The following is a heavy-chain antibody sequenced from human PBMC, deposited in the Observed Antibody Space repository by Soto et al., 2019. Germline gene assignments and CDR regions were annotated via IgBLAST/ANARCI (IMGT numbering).Heavy chain of an antibody. CDR3: ARRHLAVAVSPLFDP. Sequence: QVTLKESGPVLVKPTETLTLRCTVSGLSITDSEMGVSWIRQPPGQPLEWLAHIDSSGEKSYRTFLKSRLASSKYTSKSQIVLTMTNMAPADTATYYCARRHLAVAVSPLFDPSGQGIPVTVAS. CDR1: GLSITDSEMG. J-gene: IGHJ5*02. V-gene: IGHV2-26*01. D-gene: IGHD6-19*01. CDR2: IDSSGEK.